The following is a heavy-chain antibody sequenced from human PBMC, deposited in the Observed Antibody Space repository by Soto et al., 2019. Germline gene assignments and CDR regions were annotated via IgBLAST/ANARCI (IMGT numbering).Heavy chain of an antibody. V-gene: IGHV1-8*01. CDR3: ATKSGGYCSGGSCRFDP. Sequence: ASVKVSCKASGYTFTSYDINWVRQATGQGLEWMGWMNPNSGNTGYAQKFQGRVTMTRNTSISTAYMELSSLRSEETAVYYCATKSGGYCSGGSCRFDPWGQGTLVTVSS. D-gene: IGHD2-15*01. J-gene: IGHJ5*02. CDR1: GYTFTSYD. CDR2: MNPNSGNT.